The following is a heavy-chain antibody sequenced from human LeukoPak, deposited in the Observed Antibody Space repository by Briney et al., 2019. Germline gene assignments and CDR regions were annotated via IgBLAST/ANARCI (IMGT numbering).Heavy chain of an antibody. Sequence: SETLSLTCTVSGGSISSSSYYWGWIRQPPGKGLEWIGSTYYSGSTYYNPSLKSRVTISVDTSKNQFSLKLSSVTAADTAVYYCARRDYGDYIADYWGQGTLVTVSS. V-gene: IGHV4-39*01. J-gene: IGHJ4*02. CDR3: ARRDYGDYIADY. D-gene: IGHD4-17*01. CDR1: GGSISSSSYY. CDR2: TYYSGST.